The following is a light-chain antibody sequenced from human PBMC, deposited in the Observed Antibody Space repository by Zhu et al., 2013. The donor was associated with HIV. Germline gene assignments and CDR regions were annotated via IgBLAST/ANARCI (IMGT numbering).Light chain of an antibody. CDR3: LQHNTYPRT. Sequence: DIQMTQSPSSLSASVRDRVSITCRASQGISSYLAWYQQKPGKAPKLLIYAASTLQSGVPSRFSGSGSGTEFTLTISSLQPEDSATYYCLQHNTYPRTFGQGTKVEIE. J-gene: IGKJ1*01. CDR1: QGISSY. CDR2: AAS. V-gene: IGKV1-9*01.